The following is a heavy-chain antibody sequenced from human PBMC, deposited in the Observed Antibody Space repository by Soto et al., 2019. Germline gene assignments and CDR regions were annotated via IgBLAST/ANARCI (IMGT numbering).Heavy chain of an antibody. J-gene: IGHJ4*02. CDR3: AKDMGCSSTSCYTGFDY. Sequence: ESGGGLVQPGRSLRLSCAASGFTFDDYAMHWVRQAPGKGLEWVSGISWNSGSIGYADSVKGRFTISRDNAKNSLYLQMNSLRAEDTALYYCAKDMGCSSTSCYTGFDYWGQGTLVTVSS. V-gene: IGHV3-9*01. D-gene: IGHD2-2*02. CDR2: ISWNSGSI. CDR1: GFTFDDYA.